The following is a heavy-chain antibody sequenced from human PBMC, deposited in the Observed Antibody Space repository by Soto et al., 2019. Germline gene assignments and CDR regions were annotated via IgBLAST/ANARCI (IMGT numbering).Heavy chain of an antibody. D-gene: IGHD6-19*01. V-gene: IGHV4-59*01. Sequence: SETLSHTCPVSDGSIIYSYWNWMRQPHGKGLEWIGYIFDTKTNYNPTIKSRNNISADTSRNQFSLSLSSVTAADTAVYFCSRHRQWRSPGRGMDVWGQGKTVTGSS. CDR3: SRHRQWRSPGRGMDV. CDR2: IFDTKT. CDR1: DGSIIYSY. J-gene: IGHJ6*02.